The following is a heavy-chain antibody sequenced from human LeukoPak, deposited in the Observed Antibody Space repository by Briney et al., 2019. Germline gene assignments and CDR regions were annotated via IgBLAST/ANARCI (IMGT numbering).Heavy chain of an antibody. Sequence: ASVKVSCKAFGYTFTGYYMHWVRQAPGQGLEWMGWINPNSGGTNYAQKFQGRVTMTRDASISTAYMELSRLRSDDTAVYYCARVNAGAAIWSGRRWFDPWGQGTLVTVSS. CDR3: ARVNAGAAIWSGRRWFDP. V-gene: IGHV1-2*02. CDR1: GYTFTGYY. J-gene: IGHJ5*02. D-gene: IGHD3-3*01. CDR2: INPNSGGT.